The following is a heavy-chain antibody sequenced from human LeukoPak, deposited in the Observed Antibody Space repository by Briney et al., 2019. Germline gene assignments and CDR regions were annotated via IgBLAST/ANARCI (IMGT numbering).Heavy chain of an antibody. CDR1: GGTFSSYA. D-gene: IGHD3-16*01. J-gene: IGHJ6*03. CDR3: ARGGWSPDYYYYYYYMDV. CDR2: IIPIFGTA. V-gene: IGHV1-69*05. Sequence: GASVKVSCKASGGTFSSYAISWVRQAPGQGLEWMGGIIPIFGTANYAQKFQGRVTITTDESTSTAYMELSSLRSEDTAVYYCARGGWSPDYYYYYYYMDVWGKGTTVTVSS.